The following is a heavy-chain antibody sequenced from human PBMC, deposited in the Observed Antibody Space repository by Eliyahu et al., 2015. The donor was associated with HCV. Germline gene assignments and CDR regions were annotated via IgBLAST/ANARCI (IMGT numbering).Heavy chain of an antibody. CDR1: GFXLSGYW. D-gene: IGHD3-16*01. V-gene: IGHV3-7*03. Sequence: DVQLVDSGGGLVQPGGSLRLSCAASGFXLSGYWMSWVRQAPGKGLEGVANIKQDESEKYYVDSVKGRFTISRDNAKNSLYLQMNSLRVEDTAVYYCARIYGPRYFEYWGQGTLVSVSS. CDR2: IKQDESEK. CDR3: ARIYGPRYFEY. J-gene: IGHJ4*02.